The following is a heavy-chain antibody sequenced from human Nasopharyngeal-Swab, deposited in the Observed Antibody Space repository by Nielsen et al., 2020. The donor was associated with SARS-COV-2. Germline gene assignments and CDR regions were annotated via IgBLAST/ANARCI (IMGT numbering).Heavy chain of an antibody. CDR1: GFNVSNNY. Sequence: GESLKISCAASGFNVSNNYMTWVRQAPGKGLEWVSIIYSNGSIYHADSVKGRFIISRDTSKNTLSLRMNSLRVEDTAVYYCASAVTGPLYWGQGTLVTVSS. CDR2: IYSNGSI. D-gene: IGHD4-11*01. CDR3: ASAVTGPLY. V-gene: IGHV3-53*01. J-gene: IGHJ1*01.